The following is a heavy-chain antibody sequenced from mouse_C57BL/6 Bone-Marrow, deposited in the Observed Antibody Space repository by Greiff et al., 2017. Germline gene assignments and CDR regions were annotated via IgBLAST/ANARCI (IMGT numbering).Heavy chain of an antibody. Sequence: VQLQQSGAELVRPGASVKLSCTASGFNFKDDYIHWVKQRPEQGLEWIGWIDPEIGATEYAAKFQGKATITSDKSPITAYLQLSRLPSEDTAVYYCSSFDGNYFDFWGQGTPLTVAS. CDR3: SSFDGNYFDF. CDR2: IDPEIGAT. CDR1: GFNFKDDY. V-gene: IGHV14-4*01. D-gene: IGHD2-3*01. J-gene: IGHJ2*01.